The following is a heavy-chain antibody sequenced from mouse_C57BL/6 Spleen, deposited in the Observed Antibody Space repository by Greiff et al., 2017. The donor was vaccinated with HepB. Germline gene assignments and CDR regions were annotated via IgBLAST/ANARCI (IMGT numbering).Heavy chain of an antibody. D-gene: IGHD1-1*01. J-gene: IGHJ1*03. CDR2: INPNNGGT. CDR3: ARKGYYGSSFYLYFDG. Sequence: EVKLMESGPELVKPGASVKMSCKASGYTFTDYNMHWVKQSHGKSLEWIGKINPNNGGTSYNQKFKGKATLTVNKSSSTAYMELRSLTSEESAVYYCARKGYYGSSFYLYFDGWGTGTTVTFAS. V-gene: IGHV1-22*01. CDR1: GYTFTDYN.